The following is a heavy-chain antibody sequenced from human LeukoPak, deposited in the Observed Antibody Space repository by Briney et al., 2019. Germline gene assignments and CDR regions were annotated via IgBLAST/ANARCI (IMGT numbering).Heavy chain of an antibody. V-gene: IGHV3-21*01. J-gene: IGHJ6*04. CDR1: GFTFSSYS. Sequence: GGSLRLSCAASGFTFSSYSMNWVRQAPGKGLEWVSSISSSSSYIYYADSVKGRFTISRDNAKNSLYLQMNSLRAEDTAVYYCARATGIAVAGTSYYYYYGMDVWGKGTTVTVSS. CDR3: ARATGIAVAGTSYYYYYGMDV. D-gene: IGHD6-19*01. CDR2: ISSSSSYI.